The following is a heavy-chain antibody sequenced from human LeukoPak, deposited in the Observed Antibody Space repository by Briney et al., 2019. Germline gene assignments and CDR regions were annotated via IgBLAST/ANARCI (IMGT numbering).Heavy chain of an antibody. CDR3: AKVANYYGSESPGYFDY. CDR1: GFTFSSYA. D-gene: IGHD3-10*01. Sequence: GGSPRLSCAASGFTFSSYAMNWVRQAPGKGLEWVSAISGGGGTTYYADSVKGRFTISRDNSKNTLYLQMNSLRAEDTAVYYCAKVANYYGSESPGYFDYWGQGTLVTVSS. J-gene: IGHJ4*02. CDR2: ISGGGGTT. V-gene: IGHV3-23*01.